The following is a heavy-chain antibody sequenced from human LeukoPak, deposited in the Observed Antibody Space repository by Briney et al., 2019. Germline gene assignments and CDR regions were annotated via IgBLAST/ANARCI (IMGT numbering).Heavy chain of an antibody. Sequence: GGSLRLSCAVSGFTISSYAMSWVRQAPGKGLEWVSAMSGSGGSTSYADSVRARFTISRDNSQNTVFLQMDNLRADDTALYYCAKDRVPDSRWECDYWGQGVLVTVSS. V-gene: IGHV3-23*01. D-gene: IGHD1-1*01. CDR1: GFTISSYA. CDR2: MSGSGGST. J-gene: IGHJ4*01. CDR3: AKDRVPDSRWECDY.